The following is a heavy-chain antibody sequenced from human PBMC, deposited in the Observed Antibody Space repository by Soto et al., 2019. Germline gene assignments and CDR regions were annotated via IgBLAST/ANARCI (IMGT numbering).Heavy chain of an antibody. CDR1: GFTVSSNY. CDR3: ARSVVVPAAEWSYYYYGMDV. V-gene: IGHV3-53*01. J-gene: IGHJ6*02. D-gene: IGHD2-2*01. Sequence: EVQLVESGGGLIQPGGFLRLSCAASGFTVSSNYMSWVRQAPGKGLEWVSVIYSGGSTYYADSVKGRFTISRDNSKNTLYLQMNSLRAEDTAVYYCARSVVVPAAEWSYYYYGMDVWGQGTTVTVSS. CDR2: IYSGGST.